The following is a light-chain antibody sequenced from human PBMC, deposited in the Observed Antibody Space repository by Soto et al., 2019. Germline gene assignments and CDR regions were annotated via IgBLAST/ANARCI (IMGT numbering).Light chain of an antibody. CDR2: GAS. CDR1: QSVSSSY. CDR3: QQYGSSPET. V-gene: IGKV3-20*01. Sequence: EIVLTQSPGTLSLSPGERATLSCRASQSVSSSYLACYQQKPGQAPRLLFYGASSRATGIPDRFSGSGSGTDFTITISRLEPEDFAVYYCQQYGSSPETFGQGTKVDIK. J-gene: IGKJ1*01.